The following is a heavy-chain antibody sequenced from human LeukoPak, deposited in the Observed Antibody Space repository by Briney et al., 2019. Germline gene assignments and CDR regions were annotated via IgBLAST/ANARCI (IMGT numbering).Heavy chain of an antibody. CDR2: ISYDGSNK. J-gene: IGHJ3*02. Sequence: PGGSLRLSCAASGFTFSSYGMHWVRQAPGKGLEWVAVISYDGSNKFYADSVKGRFTISRDNSKNTLYLQMNSLRAEDTAVYYCAKDLRGYYDPLNAFDIWGQGTMVTVSS. CDR3: AKDLRGYYDPLNAFDI. CDR1: GFTFSSYG. V-gene: IGHV3-30*18. D-gene: IGHD3-22*01.